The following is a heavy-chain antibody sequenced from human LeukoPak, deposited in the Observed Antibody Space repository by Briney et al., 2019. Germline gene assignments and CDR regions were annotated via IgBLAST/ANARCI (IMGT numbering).Heavy chain of an antibody. CDR1: GGSISSYY. D-gene: IGHD6-13*01. J-gene: IGHJ6*02. CDR2: IYYSGST. CDR3: ARDRIAAAGPGPRYYYYYGMDV. Sequence: TSETLSLTCTVSGGSISSYYWSWIRQPPGKGLEWIGYIYYSGSTNYNPSLKSRVTISVDTSKNQFSLKLSSVTAADTAVYYCARDRIAAAGPGPRYYYYYGMDVWGQGTTVTVSS. V-gene: IGHV4-59*01.